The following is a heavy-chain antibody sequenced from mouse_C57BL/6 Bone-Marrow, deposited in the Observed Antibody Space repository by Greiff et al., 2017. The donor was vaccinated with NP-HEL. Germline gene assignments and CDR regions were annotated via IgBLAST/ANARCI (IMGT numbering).Heavy chain of an antibody. D-gene: IGHD3-2*02. CDR2: INPNNGGT. V-gene: IGHV1-26*01. Sequence: VQLKQSGPELVKPGASVKISCKASGYTFTDYYMNWVKQSHGKSLEWIGDINPNNGGTSYNQKFKGKATLTVDKASSTAYMELRSLTSEDSAVYYCARKLRLRDYAMDYWGQGTSVTVSS. CDR1: GYTFTDYY. CDR3: ARKLRLRDYAMDY. J-gene: IGHJ4*01.